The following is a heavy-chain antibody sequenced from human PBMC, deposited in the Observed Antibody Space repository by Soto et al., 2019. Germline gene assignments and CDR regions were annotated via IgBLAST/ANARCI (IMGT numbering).Heavy chain of an antibody. J-gene: IGHJ4*02. CDR2: IYYSGST. V-gene: IGHV4-59*01. Sequence: PSETLSLTCTVSGGSISSYYWSWIRQPPGKGLEWIGYIYYSGSTNYNPSLKSRVTISVDTSKNQFSLKLSSVTAADTAVYYCARTDGIVGATYHLDYWGQGTLVTVSS. CDR1: GGSISSYY. CDR3: ARTDGIVGATYHLDY. D-gene: IGHD1-26*01.